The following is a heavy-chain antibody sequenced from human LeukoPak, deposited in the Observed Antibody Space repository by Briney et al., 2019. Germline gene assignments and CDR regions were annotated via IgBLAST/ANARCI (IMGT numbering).Heavy chain of an antibody. J-gene: IGHJ4*02. CDR1: GGSISSYY. CDR2: IYYSGST. Sequence: SETLSLTCTVSGGSISSYYWSWIRQPPGKGLEWIGYIYYSGSTNYNPSLKSRVTISVDTSKNQFSLKLSSVTAADTAVYYCARDTHCSSTSCYGLMGYWGQGTLVTVSS. D-gene: IGHD2-2*01. CDR3: ARDTHCSSTSCYGLMGY. V-gene: IGHV4-59*12.